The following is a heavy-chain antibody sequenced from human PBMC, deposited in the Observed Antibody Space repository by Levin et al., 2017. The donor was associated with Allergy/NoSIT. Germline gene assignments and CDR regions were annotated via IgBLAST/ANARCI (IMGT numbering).Heavy chain of an antibody. Sequence: VASVKVSCKASGYPFTSYDINWVRQATGQGLEWMGWMNPNSGKAGYAQKLQGRVTMTRDTSKSTAYMELSSLRSEDTAVYYCARVWGSADYWGQGTLVTVSS. CDR1: GYPFTSYD. D-gene: IGHD7-27*01. CDR2: MNPNSGKA. CDR3: ARVWGSADY. J-gene: IGHJ4*02. V-gene: IGHV1-8*01.